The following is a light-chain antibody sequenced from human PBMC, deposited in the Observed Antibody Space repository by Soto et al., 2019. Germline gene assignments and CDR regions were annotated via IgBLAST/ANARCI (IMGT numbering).Light chain of an antibody. CDR3: QQYGRSPPFT. V-gene: IGKV3-20*01. CDR2: GAS. Sequence: SGLTQSPGTLSWSPGERATLSCRASQSVSSTYIAWYQQNPGQAPRLLIYGASSRATGIPDRFSGSGSGTDFTLTSSRLEPEDFAVYFCQQYGRSPPFTFGQGTKVELK. CDR1: QSVSSTY. J-gene: IGKJ2*01.